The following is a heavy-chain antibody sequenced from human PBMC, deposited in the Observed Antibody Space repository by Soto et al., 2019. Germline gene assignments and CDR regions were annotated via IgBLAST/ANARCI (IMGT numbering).Heavy chain of an antibody. CDR3: ARAYYDGNNYRTRGWFDP. Sequence: PSETLSLTCGVSGYSLNSGYYWGWIRQPPGKGLEWIGSIHHSVITYYSPSLRSRLSLSVDTSKNQFSLKLTSVTAADTAVYYCARAYYDGNNYRTRGWFDPWGQGILVTVSS. V-gene: IGHV4-38-2*01. D-gene: IGHD3-16*01. J-gene: IGHJ5*02. CDR1: GYSLNSGYY. CDR2: IHHSVIT.